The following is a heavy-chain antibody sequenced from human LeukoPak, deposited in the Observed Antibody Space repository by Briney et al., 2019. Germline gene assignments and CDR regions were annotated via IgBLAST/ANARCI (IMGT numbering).Heavy chain of an antibody. Sequence: PSETLSLTCSLSGDSITTISYWWGWIRQSPGKGLEWIGSIYSSGNSYYNPSLKSRATISPDTSKNQYSLRLTSVTAADTAVYYCERRGTWDLQIGNWFDPWGQGILVTVSS. CDR2: IYSSGNS. D-gene: IGHD3-16*01. V-gene: IGHV4-39*01. J-gene: IGHJ5*02. CDR1: GDSITTISYW. CDR3: ERRGTWDLQIGNWFDP.